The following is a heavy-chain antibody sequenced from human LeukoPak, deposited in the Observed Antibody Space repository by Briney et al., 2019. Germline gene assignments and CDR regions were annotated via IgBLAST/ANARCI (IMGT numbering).Heavy chain of an antibody. CDR2: IVVGSGNT. J-gene: IGHJ4*02. Sequence: SVKVSCKASGFTFTSSAMQWVRQARGQRLEWIGWIVVGSGNTNYAQKFQGRVTITADKSTSTAYMELSSLRSEDTAVYYCARPALPKHYGPVDYWGQGTLVTVSS. CDR3: ARPALPKHYGPVDY. V-gene: IGHV1-58*02. D-gene: IGHD3-10*01. CDR1: GFTFTSSA.